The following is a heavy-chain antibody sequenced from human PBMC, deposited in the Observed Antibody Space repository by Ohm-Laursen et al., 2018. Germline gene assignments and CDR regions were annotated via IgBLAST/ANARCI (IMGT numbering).Heavy chain of an antibody. D-gene: IGHD3-22*01. J-gene: IGHJ1*01. Sequence: ASVKVSCKTSGYTFTSYGISWVRQAPGQGLEWMGWISAYNGNTNYAQKLQGRVTMTTDTSTSTAYMELRSLRSDDTAVYYCARDEPPNYYDSSGYYYRRYFQHWGQGTLVTVSS. V-gene: IGHV1-18*01. CDR2: ISAYNGNT. CDR3: ARDEPPNYYDSSGYYYRRYFQH. CDR1: GYTFTSYG.